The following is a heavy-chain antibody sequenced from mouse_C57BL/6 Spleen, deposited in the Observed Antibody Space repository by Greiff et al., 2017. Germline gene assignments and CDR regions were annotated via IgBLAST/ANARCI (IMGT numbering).Heavy chain of an antibody. J-gene: IGHJ1*03. CDR2: ISWGDDK. D-gene: IGHD1-1*01. CDR3: ARYYYGSDWYCDV. V-gene: IGHV8-12*01. CDR1: GFSLSTSGMG. Sequence: QVQLKESGPGLLQSSQTLSLTCSFSGFSLSTSGMGVSWIRQPSGQGLEWLAHISWGDDKRYNPSLKSRLTISKDTSRNQVFLKITSVDTADTATHYCARYYYGSDWYCDVWGTGTTVTGSS.